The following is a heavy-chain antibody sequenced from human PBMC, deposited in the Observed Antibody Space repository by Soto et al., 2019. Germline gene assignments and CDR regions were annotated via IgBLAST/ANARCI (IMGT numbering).Heavy chain of an antibody. D-gene: IGHD2-8*01. CDR1: GGTFSSYS. Sequence: QVQLVQCGAEVKKPGSSVKVSCKASGGTFSSYSINWVRQAPGQGLEWMGGIIPFFGTTSYAQKFQGRVTITADASTSTVYMEQSSLTSEDTALYYCSTSVYCTFTTCYYYYGLDVWGQGTTVTVSS. CDR2: IIPFFGTT. J-gene: IGHJ6*02. V-gene: IGHV1-69*01. CDR3: STSVYCTFTTCYYYYGLDV.